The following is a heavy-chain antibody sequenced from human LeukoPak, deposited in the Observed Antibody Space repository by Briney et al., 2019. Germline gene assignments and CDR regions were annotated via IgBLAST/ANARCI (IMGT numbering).Heavy chain of an antibody. V-gene: IGHV3-33*01. Sequence: PGGSLRLSCAASGFTFSSYGMHWVRQAPGKGLEWVAVIWYDGSNKYYADSVKGRFTISRDNSKNTLYLQMNSLRAEDTAVYYCARDAGLLWFGELGGLDYWGQGTLVTVSS. CDR2: IWYDGSNK. D-gene: IGHD3-10*01. CDR3: ARDAGLLWFGELGGLDY. J-gene: IGHJ4*02. CDR1: GFTFSSYG.